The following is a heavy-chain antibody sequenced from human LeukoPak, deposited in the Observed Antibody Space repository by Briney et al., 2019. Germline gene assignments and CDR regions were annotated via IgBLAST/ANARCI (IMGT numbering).Heavy chain of an antibody. CDR2: ISVYNGDT. J-gene: IGHJ4*02. V-gene: IGHV1-18*01. CDR3: ARGGYYYDTSGYRVDY. CDR1: GYTFTSYG. Sequence: ASVKVSCKASGYTFTSYGISWVRQAPGQGLEWMGWISVYNGDTNYAQNLQGRVTMTTDTSTSIAYMELRSLRSDDTAVYYCARGGYYYDTSGYRVDYWGQGTLVTVSS. D-gene: IGHD3-22*01.